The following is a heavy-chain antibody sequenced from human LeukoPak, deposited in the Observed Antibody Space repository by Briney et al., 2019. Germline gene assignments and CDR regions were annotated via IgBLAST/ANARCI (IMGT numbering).Heavy chain of an antibody. CDR1: GFTFGDVV. J-gene: IGHJ4*02. Sequence: GGSLRLSCVASGFTFGDVVMSWVRQAPGKGLEWVSAISYNGASTDYADSVKGRFAISRDNSKNTLYLQMNSLRAEDTAVHYCARRTGGTKDYWGQGTQVTVSS. V-gene: IGHV3-23*01. CDR3: ARRTGGTKDY. D-gene: IGHD7-27*01. CDR2: ISYNGAST.